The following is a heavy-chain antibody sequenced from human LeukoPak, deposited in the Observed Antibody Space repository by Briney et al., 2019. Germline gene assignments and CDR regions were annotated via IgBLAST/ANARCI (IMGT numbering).Heavy chain of an antibody. CDR1: GGSFSGYS. J-gene: IGHJ6*03. CDR2: TFHSGST. Sequence: SETLSLTCAVYGGSFSGYSWSWIRRSPGKGLEWIADTFHSGSTNYNSSLKSRVTISLDTSKNQFSLNLTSVTAADTAVYYCARGLTELGTAYYYYMDVWGKGTTVIVSS. V-gene: IGHV4-34*01. CDR3: ARGLTELGTAYYYYMDV. D-gene: IGHD7-27*01.